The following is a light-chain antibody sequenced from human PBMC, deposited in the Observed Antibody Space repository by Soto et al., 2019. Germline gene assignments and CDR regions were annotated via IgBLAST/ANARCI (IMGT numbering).Light chain of an antibody. J-gene: IGLJ1*01. Sequence: QSALTQPPSASGSPGQSVTISCTGTSGDIGGDDYVSWYQQHPGKAPKLMIYEVTKRPLGVPDRFSGSKSGNTASLTVSGLQAEDEADYYCSSYAVSNNPYVFGTGTKLTVL. CDR1: SGDIGGDDY. V-gene: IGLV2-8*01. CDR2: EVT. CDR3: SSYAVSNNPYV.